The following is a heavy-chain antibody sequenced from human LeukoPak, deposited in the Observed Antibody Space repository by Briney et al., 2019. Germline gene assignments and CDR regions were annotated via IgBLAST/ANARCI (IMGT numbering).Heavy chain of an antibody. CDR3: ARDFRYYDYVWGSYRYNYFDY. V-gene: IGHV1-18*01. D-gene: IGHD3-16*02. CDR1: GYTFTSYG. Sequence: ASVKVSCKASGYTFTSYGISWVRQAPGQGLEWMGWISAYNGNTNYAQKLQGRVTMTTDTSTSTAYMELRSLRSDDTAVYYCARDFRYYDYVWGSYRYNYFDYWGQGTLVTVSS. J-gene: IGHJ4*02. CDR2: ISAYNGNT.